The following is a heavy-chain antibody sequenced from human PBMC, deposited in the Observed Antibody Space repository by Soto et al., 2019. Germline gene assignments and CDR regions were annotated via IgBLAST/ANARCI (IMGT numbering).Heavy chain of an antibody. Sequence: PSETLSLTCTVSGDSFSSRDYFLTWIRQPPGKGLEWIGSLYHSGSTYYNPSLKSRVTISVDTSKKQFSLQLTSVTAADTAVYYCTREVLVTTQELGRGAWGQGTLVTVSS. D-gene: IGHD2-21*02. J-gene: IGHJ5*02. V-gene: IGHV4-30-4*01. CDR2: LYHSGST. CDR3: TREVLVTTQELGRGA. CDR1: GDSFSSRDYF.